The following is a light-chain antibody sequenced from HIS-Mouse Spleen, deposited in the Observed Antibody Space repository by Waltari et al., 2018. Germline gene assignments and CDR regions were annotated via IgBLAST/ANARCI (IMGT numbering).Light chain of an antibody. CDR2: EGS. CDR3: CSYAGSSTWV. V-gene: IGLV2-23*01. Sequence: QSALTQPASVSGSPGPSITISCTATSKYVGGYYYVYWYQQHPVKAPKLMIYEGSKRPSGVSNRFSGSKSGNTASLTISGLQAEDEADYYCCSYAGSSTWVFGGGTKLTVL. J-gene: IGLJ3*02. CDR1: SKYVGGYYY.